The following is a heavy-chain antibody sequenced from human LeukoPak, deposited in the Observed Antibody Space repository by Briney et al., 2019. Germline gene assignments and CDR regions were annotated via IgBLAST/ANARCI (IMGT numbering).Heavy chain of an antibody. V-gene: IGHV4-39*07. J-gene: IGHJ3*02. CDR3: AREDIVVVVAATLVDAFDI. D-gene: IGHD2-15*01. CDR1: GGSISSSSYY. CDR2: IYYSGST. Sequence: SETLSLTCTVSGGSISSSSYYWGWIRQPPGKGLEWIGSIYYSGSTYYNPSLKSRVTISVDTSKNQFSLKLSSVTAADMAVYYCAREDIVVVVAATLVDAFDIWGQGTMVTVSS.